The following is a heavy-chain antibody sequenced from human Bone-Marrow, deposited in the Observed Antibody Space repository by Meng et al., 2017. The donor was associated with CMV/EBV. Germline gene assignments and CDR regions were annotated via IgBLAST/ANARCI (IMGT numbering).Heavy chain of an antibody. CDR1: GYTFTSYG. V-gene: IGHV1-18*01. Sequence: ASVKVSCKASGYTFTSYGISWVRQAPGQGLEWMGWISAYNGNTNYAQKLQGRVTMTTDTSTSTAYMELRSLRSDDTAVYYCARETRGITMIVVVTLGNYGMNVWDQGPTVPVSS. D-gene: IGHD3-22*01. CDR2: ISAYNGNT. J-gene: IGHJ6*02. CDR3: ARETRGITMIVVVTLGNYGMNV.